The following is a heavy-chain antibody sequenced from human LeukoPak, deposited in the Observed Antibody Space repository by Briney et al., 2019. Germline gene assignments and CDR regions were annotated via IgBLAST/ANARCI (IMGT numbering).Heavy chain of an antibody. J-gene: IGHJ4*02. CDR1: GFTFSSYA. Sequence: GGSLRLSCAASGFTFSSYAMSWVRQAPGKGLEWVSRISGSGGSTYYADSVKGRFTISRDNYKNTLYLQMNSLRAEDTAVYYCAKDYDSSGYYPDYWGQGTLATVSS. CDR3: AKDYDSSGYYPDY. D-gene: IGHD3-22*01. CDR2: ISGSGGST. V-gene: IGHV3-23*01.